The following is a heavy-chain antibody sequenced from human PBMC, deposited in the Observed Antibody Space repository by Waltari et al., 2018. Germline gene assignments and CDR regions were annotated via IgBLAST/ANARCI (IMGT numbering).Heavy chain of an antibody. V-gene: IGHV3-72*01. CDR2: TKNRGNSHIP. D-gene: IGHD1-1*01. CDR3: ARDTATALDS. J-gene: IGHJ5*01. CDR1: GFTFTDHY. Sequence: EVQLVESGGGLVQPGGSLRLSCVGSGFTFTDHYMDWGRQAPGKGLELVSLTKNRGNSHIPDYAASVKGRFIGSRDDSKNSLYLQMNNLQTEDTAVYYCARDTATALDSWGQGTLVIVSS.